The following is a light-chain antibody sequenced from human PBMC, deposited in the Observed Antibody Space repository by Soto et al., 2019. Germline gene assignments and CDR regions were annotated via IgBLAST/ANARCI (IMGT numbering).Light chain of an antibody. V-gene: IGKV1-5*03. CDR1: QNIDNW. CDR3: QEYNSY. Sequence: QMTQSPHTLSASVGDRVTITCRASQNIDNWLAWYQHKPGKPPKLLIYRASSLETGVPSRFSGSGSGTEFSLTISNLQPDDSATYYWQEYNSYFGGGTKVEIK. CDR2: RAS. J-gene: IGKJ4*01.